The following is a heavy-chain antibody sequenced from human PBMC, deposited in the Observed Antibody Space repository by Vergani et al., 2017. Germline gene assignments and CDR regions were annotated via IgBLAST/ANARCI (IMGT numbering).Heavy chain of an antibody. CDR3: ARSVLRYFEEPFDY. CDR2: IYPGDSDT. D-gene: IGHD3-9*01. Sequence: VQLVQSGAEVKKPGSSVKISCKGSGYSFTSYWIGWVRQMPGKGLEWMGIIYPGDSDTRYSPSLQGQVTISADTSISTAYLQWSSLKASDTAMYYCARSVLRYFEEPFDYWGQGTLVTVSS. V-gene: IGHV5-51*01. J-gene: IGHJ4*02. CDR1: GYSFTSYW.